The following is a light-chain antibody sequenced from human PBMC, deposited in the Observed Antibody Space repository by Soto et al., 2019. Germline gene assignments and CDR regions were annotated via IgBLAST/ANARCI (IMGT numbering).Light chain of an antibody. Sequence: SSELTQPPSVSVSPGQTASITCSGDKLGDKYACWYQQKPGQSPVLVIYQDSKRPSGIPERFSGSNSGNTATLTIGGTQAMDEADYYCQAWDSSTVVFGGGTKLTGL. CDR1: KLGDKY. V-gene: IGLV3-1*01. CDR3: QAWDSSTVV. J-gene: IGLJ2*01. CDR2: QDS.